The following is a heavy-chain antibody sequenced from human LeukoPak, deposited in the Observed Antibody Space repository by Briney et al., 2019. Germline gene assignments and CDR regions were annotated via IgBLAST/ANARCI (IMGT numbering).Heavy chain of an antibody. J-gene: IGHJ4*02. CDR1: GFTFSGYR. Sequence: PGGSLRLSCAASGFTFSGYRMNWVRQALGKGLEWVAYIKQDGSEKYYVDSVKGRFTISRDNAKNSLYLQMNSLGAEDTAVCYCAGGRPFDYWGQGTLVTVSS. V-gene: IGHV3-7*01. CDR2: IKQDGSEK. CDR3: AGGRPFDY. D-gene: IGHD1-26*01.